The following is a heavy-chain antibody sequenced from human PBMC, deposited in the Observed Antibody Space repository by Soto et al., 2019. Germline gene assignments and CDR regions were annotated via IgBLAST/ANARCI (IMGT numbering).Heavy chain of an antibody. J-gene: IGHJ6*02. CDR1: GGTFSSYA. CDR2: IIPIFGTA. CDR3: ARGLTGNSGMDV. Sequence: SVKVSCKASGGTFSSYAISWVRQAPGQGLEWMGGIIPIFGTANYAQKFQGRVTITADESTSTAYMELSSLRSEDTAVYYCARGLTGNSGMDVWGQGTTVTVSS. V-gene: IGHV1-69*13. D-gene: IGHD1-20*01.